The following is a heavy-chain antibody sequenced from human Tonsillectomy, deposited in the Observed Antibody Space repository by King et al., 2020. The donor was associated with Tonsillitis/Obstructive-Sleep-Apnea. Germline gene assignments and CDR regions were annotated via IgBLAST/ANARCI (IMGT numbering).Heavy chain of an antibody. V-gene: IGHV1-69*12. CDR2: IIPIFGTT. J-gene: IGHJ4*02. CDR1: GGTFSNYN. CDR3: ATSPANIEVVPTTLHFDY. Sequence: QLVQSGAEVKKPGSSVRVSCRASGGTFSNYNINWVRQAPGQGLQWMGGIIPIFGTTDYAQKFQGRVTITADESTSTAYMDLSSLRSEDTAVYYCATSPANIEVVPTTLHFDYWGQGTLVTVSS. D-gene: IGHD2-2*01.